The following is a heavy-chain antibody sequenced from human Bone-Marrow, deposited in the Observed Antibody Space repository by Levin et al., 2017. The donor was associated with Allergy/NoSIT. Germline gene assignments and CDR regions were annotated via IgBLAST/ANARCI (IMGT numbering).Heavy chain of an antibody. V-gene: IGHV3-74*01. D-gene: IGHD2-15*01. Sequence: GESLKISCAASGFTFSSYWMHWVRQAPGKGLVWVSRINSDGSSTSYADSVKGRFTISRDNAKNTLYLQMNSLRAEDTAVYYCARPAYCSSGNGQFDYWGQGILVTVSS. CDR1: GFTFSSYW. CDR3: ARPAYCSSGNGQFDY. CDR2: INSDGSST. J-gene: IGHJ4*02.